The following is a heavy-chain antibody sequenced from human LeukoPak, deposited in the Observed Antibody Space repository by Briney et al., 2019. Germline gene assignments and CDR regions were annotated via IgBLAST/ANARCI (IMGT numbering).Heavy chain of an antibody. D-gene: IGHD1-1*01. V-gene: IGHV4-34*01. J-gene: IGHJ4*02. CDR2: INHSGST. CDR1: GGSFSGCY. CDR3: ARGPAGYN. Sequence: PSETLSLTCAVYGGSFSGCYWSWIRQPPGKGLEWIGEINHSGSTNYNPSLKSRVTISVDTSKNQFSLKLSSVTAEDTAVYYCARGPAGYNRGQGTLVTFSS.